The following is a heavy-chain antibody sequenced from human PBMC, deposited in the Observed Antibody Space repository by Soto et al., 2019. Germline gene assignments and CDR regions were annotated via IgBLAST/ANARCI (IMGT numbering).Heavy chain of an antibody. Sequence: GGSLRLSCAASGFTFNSYAISWVRQAPGKGLEWVSAISGTGGSTYYAASVKGRFTISRDNSKNTLYLQMNTLRAEDTAVYYCAKSVVMEVAANYFFDYWGQGTLVTVSS. CDR3: AKSVVMEVAANYFFDY. V-gene: IGHV3-23*01. CDR1: GFTFNSYA. J-gene: IGHJ4*02. D-gene: IGHD2-15*01. CDR2: ISGTGGST.